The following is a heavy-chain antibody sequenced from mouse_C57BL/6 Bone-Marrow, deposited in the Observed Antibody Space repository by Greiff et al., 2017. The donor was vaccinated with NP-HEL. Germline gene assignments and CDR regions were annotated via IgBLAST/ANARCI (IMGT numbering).Heavy chain of an antibody. CDR2: ISDGGSYT. CDR3: ARDNDGYYYAMDY. V-gene: IGHV5-4*01. D-gene: IGHD2-3*01. Sequence: DVMLVASGGGLVKPGGSLKLSCAASGFTFSSYAMSWVRQTPEKRLEWVATISDGGSYTYYPDNVKGRFTISRDNAKINLYLQMSHLKSEDTAMYYCARDNDGYYYAMDYWGQGTAVTVSS. CDR1: GFTFSSYA. J-gene: IGHJ4*01.